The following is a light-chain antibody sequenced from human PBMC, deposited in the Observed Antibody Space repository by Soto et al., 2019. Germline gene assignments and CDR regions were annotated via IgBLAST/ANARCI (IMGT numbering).Light chain of an antibody. V-gene: IGKV1-5*01. CDR2: DAS. CDR3: QQYDGN. Sequence: DIQLTQSPYTLSASVGDXVXXTCRASHNINNWLEWYQKKTGKAPNVLIYDASSLESGVPSRFRGRGSGTELTLTIPSLPPDDFATYYRQQYDGNFGPRT. CDR1: HNINNW. J-gene: IGKJ3*01.